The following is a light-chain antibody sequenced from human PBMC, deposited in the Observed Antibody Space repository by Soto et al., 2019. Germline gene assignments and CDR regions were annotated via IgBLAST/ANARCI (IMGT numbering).Light chain of an antibody. CDR2: EVD. J-gene: IGLJ1*01. V-gene: IGLV2-14*01. CDR1: SRDVGAYGH. CDR3: CSDTTRGAYV. Sequence: QSVLTQPASVSGSPGQSITISGAGSSRDVGAYGHVSWYQHHPGKAPKFILYEVDHRPSGVSDRFSGSQSGDTASLTISGLQAGDEAEYYCCSDTTRGAYVFASATKAIV.